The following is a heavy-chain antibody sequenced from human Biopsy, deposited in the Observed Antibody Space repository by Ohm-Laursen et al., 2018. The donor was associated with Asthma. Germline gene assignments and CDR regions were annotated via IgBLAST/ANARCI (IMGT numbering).Heavy chain of an antibody. CDR2: IYYSGST. V-gene: IGHV4-31*03. D-gene: IGHD7-27*01. CDR3: ARWGSFGFDY. J-gene: IGHJ4*02. CDR1: GGSISSGGYY. Sequence: SETLSLTCTVSGGSISSGGYYWSWIRQHPGKGLEWLGYIYYSGSTYYNPSLKSRVTISVDTSKNQFSLNLCSVTAADTAVYYCARWGSFGFDYWGQGTLVTVSS.